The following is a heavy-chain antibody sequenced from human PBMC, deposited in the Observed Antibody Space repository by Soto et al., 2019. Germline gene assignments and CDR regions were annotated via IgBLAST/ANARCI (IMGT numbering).Heavy chain of an antibody. D-gene: IGHD5-12*01. Sequence: SETLSLTCTVPGGSISSGGYYWSWIRQHPGKGLEWIGYIYYSGSTYYNPSLKSRVTISVDTSKNQFSLKLSSVTAADTAVYYCARDRRSGYGINWFDPWGQGTLVTVSS. J-gene: IGHJ5*02. V-gene: IGHV4-31*03. CDR1: GGSISSGGYY. CDR3: ARDRRSGYGINWFDP. CDR2: IYYSGST.